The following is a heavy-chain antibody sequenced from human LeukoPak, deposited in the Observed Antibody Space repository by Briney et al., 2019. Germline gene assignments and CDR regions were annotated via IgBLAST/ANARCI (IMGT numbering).Heavy chain of an antibody. V-gene: IGHV4-59*02. D-gene: IGHD5-18*01. CDR2: IYYSGST. J-gene: IGHJ4*02. CDR1: GGSVSDYY. CDR3: ARFLRGYYYFDY. Sequence: SETLSLTCTISGGSVSDYYWSWIRQPPGKGLEWIGYIYYSGSTNYNPSLKSRVTISVDTSKNQFSLKLNSVTPADTAVYYCARFLRGYYYFDYWGQGTLVTVSS.